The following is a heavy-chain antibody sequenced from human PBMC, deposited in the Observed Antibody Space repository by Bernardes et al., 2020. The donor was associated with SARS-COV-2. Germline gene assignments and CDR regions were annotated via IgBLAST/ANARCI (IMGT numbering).Heavy chain of an antibody. CDR1: GFTFSSYA. D-gene: IGHD1-26*01. J-gene: IGHJ6*02. V-gene: IGHV3-23*01. CDR2: ISGSGGST. Sequence: GGSLRLSCAASGFTFSSYAMSWVRQAPGKGLEWVSAISGSGGSTYYADSVKGRFTISRDNSKNTLYLQMNSLRAEDTAVYYCAKDQLIRVGATTGQYGMDVWGQGTTVTVSS. CDR3: AKDQLIRVGATTGQYGMDV.